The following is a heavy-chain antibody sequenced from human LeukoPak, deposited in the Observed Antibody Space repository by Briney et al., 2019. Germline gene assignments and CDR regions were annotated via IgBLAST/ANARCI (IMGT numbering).Heavy chain of an antibody. V-gene: IGHV1-18*01. D-gene: IGHD3-22*01. CDR1: GYTFTNFG. Sequence: WASVTVSCKASGYTFTNFGIAWVRQAPGQGLEWMGWISGYNGNTKYAEKVQGRVAMTTDTSTTTAYMELGSLRSDDTAVYYCARVTGLSDTSAYYHDYWGQETLVTVSS. J-gene: IGHJ4*02. CDR3: ARVTGLSDTSAYYHDY. CDR2: ISGYNGNT.